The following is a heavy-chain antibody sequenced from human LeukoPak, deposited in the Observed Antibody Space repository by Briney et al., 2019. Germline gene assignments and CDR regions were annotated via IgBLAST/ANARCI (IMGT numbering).Heavy chain of an antibody. Sequence: PGGSLRLPCAASGFTVSSNYMSWVRQAPGKGLEWVSVIYSGGSTYYADSVKGRFTISRDNSKNTLYLQMNSLRAEDTAVYYCARGSPMLRGRPFDYWGQGTLVTVSS. CDR1: GFTVSSNY. V-gene: IGHV3-53*01. CDR2: IYSGGST. CDR3: ARGSPMLRGRPFDY. J-gene: IGHJ4*02. D-gene: IGHD3-10*01.